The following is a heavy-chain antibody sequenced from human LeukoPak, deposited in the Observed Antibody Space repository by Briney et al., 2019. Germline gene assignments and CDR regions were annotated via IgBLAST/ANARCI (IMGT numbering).Heavy chain of an antibody. Sequence: ASVKFSCKASGYTFTSYGISWVRQAPGQGLEWMGWISAYYGNTNYAQKLQGRVTMTTDTSTSTAYMELRSLRSDDTAVYYCARVAPTITGTTYYYYYYMDVWGKGTTVTVSS. V-gene: IGHV1-18*01. D-gene: IGHD1-7*01. J-gene: IGHJ6*03. CDR3: ARVAPTITGTTYYYYYYMDV. CDR1: GYTFTSYG. CDR2: ISAYYGNT.